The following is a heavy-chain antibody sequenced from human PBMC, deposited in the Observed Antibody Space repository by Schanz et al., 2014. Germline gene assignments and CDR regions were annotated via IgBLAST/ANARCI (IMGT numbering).Heavy chain of an antibody. V-gene: IGHV3-23*01. CDR1: GFTFSSYA. J-gene: IGHJ4*02. Sequence: SCAASGFTFSSYAMSWVLQAPGKGREWVSVISGSGATTYYADSVKGRFTISRDNPRNKVYLQMRRLRAEETAVYYRARTWTTVTTRPLECWGQGPRGNVAS. D-gene: IGHD4-17*01. CDR3: ARTWTTVTTRPLEC. CDR2: ISGSGATT.